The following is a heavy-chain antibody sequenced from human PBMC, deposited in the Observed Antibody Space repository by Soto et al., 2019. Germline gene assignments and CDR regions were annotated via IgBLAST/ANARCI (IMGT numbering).Heavy chain of an antibody. Sequence: QVQLVESGGGLVKPGGSLRLSCAASGFAFSEYYMSWIRQAPGKGLQWVSYISSRGTLSDYADSVKGRFTISRDNAQKSLYLEMDSLRDEDTAVYYCARLGGEYRRKWYWFDSWGQGTQVTVSS. CDR1: GFAFSEYY. CDR3: ARLGGEYRRKWYWFDS. V-gene: IGHV3-11*01. J-gene: IGHJ5*01. CDR2: ISSRGTLS. D-gene: IGHD3-16*01.